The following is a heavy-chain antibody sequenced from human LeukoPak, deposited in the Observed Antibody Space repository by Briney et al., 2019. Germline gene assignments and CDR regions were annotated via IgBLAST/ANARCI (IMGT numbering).Heavy chain of an antibody. Sequence: ASVKVSCKASGYTFTSYGISWVRQAPGQGLEWMGWISAYNGNTNYAQKFQGRVTMTTDTSTSTAYMELRSLRSDDTAVYYCARGRTKTLWFGELFFDYWGQGTLVTVSS. V-gene: IGHV1-18*01. CDR2: ISAYNGNT. CDR3: ARGRTKTLWFGELFFDY. J-gene: IGHJ4*02. D-gene: IGHD3-10*01. CDR1: GYTFTSYG.